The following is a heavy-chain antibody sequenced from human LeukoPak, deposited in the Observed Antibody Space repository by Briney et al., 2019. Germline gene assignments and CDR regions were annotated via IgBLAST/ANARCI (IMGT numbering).Heavy chain of an antibody. D-gene: IGHD3-10*01. CDR3: ARPAVRGVMGRYFDS. V-gene: IGHV4-39*01. Sequence: SETLSLTCTVSGGSISSGGYYWGWIRQPPGKGLEWIGSIYYSGSTYYNPSLKSRVTISVDTSKNQFSLKVTFVTAADTAVYYCARPAVRGVMGRYFDSWGQGTLVTVSS. J-gene: IGHJ4*02. CDR1: GGSISSGGYY. CDR2: IYYSGST.